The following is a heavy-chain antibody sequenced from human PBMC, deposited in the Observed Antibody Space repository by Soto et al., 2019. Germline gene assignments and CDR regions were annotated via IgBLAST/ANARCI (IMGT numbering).Heavy chain of an antibody. V-gene: IGHV1-46*03. J-gene: IGHJ3*02. CDR2: LNPSGGST. D-gene: IGHD3-3*01. Sequence: ASVKVSFKASGYTFTTYYMHWVRQAPGQGLEWMGILNPSGGSTSYAQKFQGRVTMTRDTSTSTVYMELGSLRSEDTAVYYCARNSATYYDFWSGYYSVPTGANDAFDIWGQGTMVTVSS. CDR3: ARNSATYYDFWSGYYSVPTGANDAFDI. CDR1: GYTFTTYY.